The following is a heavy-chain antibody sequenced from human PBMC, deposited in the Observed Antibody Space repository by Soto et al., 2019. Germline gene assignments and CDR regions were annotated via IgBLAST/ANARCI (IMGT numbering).Heavy chain of an antibody. J-gene: IGHJ4*02. CDR3: ARHPGAHCGGDCYSHRFDY. D-gene: IGHD2-21*02. V-gene: IGHV4-39*01. CDR2: IYYSGST. CDR1: GGSISSSSYY. Sequence: QLQLQESGPGLVKPSETLSLTCTVSGGSISSSSYYWGWIRQPPGKGLEWIGSIYYSGSTYYTPSLRSRVSISVDTSKNQFSLKLSSVTAADTAMYYCARHPGAHCGGDCYSHRFDYWGQGTLVTVSS.